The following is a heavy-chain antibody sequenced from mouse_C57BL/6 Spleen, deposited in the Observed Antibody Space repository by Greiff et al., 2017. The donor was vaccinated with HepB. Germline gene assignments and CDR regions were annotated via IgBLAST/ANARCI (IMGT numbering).Heavy chain of an antibody. CDR3: ARWDYDGAWFAY. CDR2: IYPGDGDT. V-gene: IGHV1-80*01. CDR1: GYAFSSYW. Sequence: VQLQQSGAELVKPGASVKISCKASGYAFSSYWMNWVKQRPGKGLERIGQIYPGDGDTNYNGKFKGKATLTADKSSSTAYMQLSSLTSEDSAVYFCARWDYDGAWFAYWGQGTLVTVSA. J-gene: IGHJ3*01. D-gene: IGHD2-4*01.